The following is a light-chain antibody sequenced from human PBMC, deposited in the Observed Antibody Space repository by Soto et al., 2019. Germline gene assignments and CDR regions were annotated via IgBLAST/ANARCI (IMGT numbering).Light chain of an antibody. V-gene: IGKV3-20*01. CDR1: QSVSSSY. Sequence: EIVLTQSPGTLSLSPGERATLSCRASQSVSSSYLAWYQHKPGQAPRLLIYGASSRATGIPDRFSGSGSGTDFTLTISRLETEDFAVYYCQQYGSSPNTFGQGTKLES. J-gene: IGKJ2*01. CDR2: GAS. CDR3: QQYGSSPNT.